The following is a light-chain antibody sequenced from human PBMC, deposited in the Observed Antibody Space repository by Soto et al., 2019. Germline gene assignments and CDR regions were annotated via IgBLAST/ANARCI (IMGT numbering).Light chain of an antibody. CDR2: DAS. Sequence: EIVLTQSPSTLSLSPGDRATLSCSASQTVSSYFAWYQQKPGQAPRLLIYDASSRATGIPARFSGSGSGTDFTLTITSLEPEDFADYYCQQRSAWPSTFGGGTTVEIK. CDR3: QQRSAWPST. J-gene: IGKJ4*01. V-gene: IGKV3-11*01. CDR1: QTVSSY.